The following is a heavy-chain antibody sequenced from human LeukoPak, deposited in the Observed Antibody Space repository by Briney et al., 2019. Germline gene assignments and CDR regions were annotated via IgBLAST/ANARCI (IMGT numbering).Heavy chain of an antibody. CDR2: ISSSGSTI. D-gene: IGHD6-19*01. CDR1: GFTFSDYY. Sequence: GGSLRPSCAASGFTFSDYYMSWIRQAPGKGLEWGSYISSSGSTIYYADSVKGRFTISRDNAKNSLYLQMNSLRAEDTAVYYCARREGSGWDYFDYWGQGTLVTVSS. V-gene: IGHV3-11*04. J-gene: IGHJ4*02. CDR3: ARREGSGWDYFDY.